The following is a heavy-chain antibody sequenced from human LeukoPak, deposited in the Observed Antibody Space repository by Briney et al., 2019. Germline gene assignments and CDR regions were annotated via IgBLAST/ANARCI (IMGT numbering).Heavy chain of an antibody. CDR1: GFTFSSYG. V-gene: IGHV3-33*01. Sequence: GRSLRLSCAASGFTFSSYGMHWVRQAPGKGLEWVAVIWYDGSNKYYADSVKGRFTISRDNSKNTLYLQMNSLRAEDTAVYYCARGQGGCSSTSCIYYYGMDVWGQGTTVTVSS. J-gene: IGHJ6*02. CDR2: IWYDGSNK. CDR3: ARGQGGCSSTSCIYYYGMDV. D-gene: IGHD2-2*01.